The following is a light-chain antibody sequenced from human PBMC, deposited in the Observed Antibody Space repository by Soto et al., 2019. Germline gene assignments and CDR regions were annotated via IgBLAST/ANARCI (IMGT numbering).Light chain of an antibody. Sequence: EIVLTQSPGTLSLSPGERATLSCRASQSVSSNYFAWYQQTPGQAPRLLIYGASSRATGIPDSFSGSGSGTDFTLTISRLEPEDFAVYYCQHYGSSPYTFGQGTKLEIK. CDR3: QHYGSSPYT. CDR1: QSVSSNY. CDR2: GAS. J-gene: IGKJ2*01. V-gene: IGKV3-20*01.